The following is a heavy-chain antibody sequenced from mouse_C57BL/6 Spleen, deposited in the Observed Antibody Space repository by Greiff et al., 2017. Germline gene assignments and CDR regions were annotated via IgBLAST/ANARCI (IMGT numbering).Heavy chain of an antibody. Sequence: EVKLVESGGGLVKPGGSLKLSCAASGFTFSDYGMHWVRQAPEKGLEWVAYISSGSSTIYYADTVKGRFTISRDNAKNTLFLQMTSLRSEDTAMYYCARTGIYDSKKFFYAMDYWGQGASVTVSS. V-gene: IGHV5-17*01. CDR2: ISSGSSTI. CDR3: ARTGIYDSKKFFYAMDY. CDR1: GFTFSDYG. J-gene: IGHJ4*01. D-gene: IGHD2-3*01.